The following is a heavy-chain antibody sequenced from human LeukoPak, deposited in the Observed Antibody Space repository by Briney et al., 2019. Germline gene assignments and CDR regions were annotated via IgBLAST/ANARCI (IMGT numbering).Heavy chain of an antibody. Sequence: PSETLSLTCAVYGGSFSGYYWSWIRQPPGKGLEWIGEINHSGSTNYNPSLKSRVTISVDTSKNQFSLKLSSVTAADTAVYYCARHGYSSSWYDYWGQGSLVTVSS. J-gene: IGHJ4*02. CDR1: GGSFSGYY. V-gene: IGHV4-34*01. CDR2: INHSGST. CDR3: ARHGYSSSWYDY. D-gene: IGHD6-13*01.